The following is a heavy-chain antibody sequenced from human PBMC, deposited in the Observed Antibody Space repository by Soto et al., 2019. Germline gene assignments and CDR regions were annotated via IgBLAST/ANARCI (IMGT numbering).Heavy chain of an antibody. Sequence: QITLKESGPTVVKPTETLTLTCTFSGFSLTTSGVGVGWVRQSPGKTPEWLALIYWDDDKRYSTSLNSRLIINKDTSKNQVVPTMANVVPADTATYYCAHRVLRTVFGLVTTTAIYFDFWGPGTPVVVAS. D-gene: IGHD3-3*01. V-gene: IGHV2-5*02. J-gene: IGHJ4*02. CDR1: GFSLTTSGVG. CDR3: AHRVLRTVFGLVTTTAIYFDF. CDR2: IYWDDDK.